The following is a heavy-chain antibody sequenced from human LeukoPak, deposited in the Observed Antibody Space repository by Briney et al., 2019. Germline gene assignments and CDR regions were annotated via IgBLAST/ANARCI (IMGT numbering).Heavy chain of an antibody. V-gene: IGHV3-21*01. D-gene: IGHD2-2*01. CDR2: ISSSSSNI. Sequence: KTGGSLRLSCAASGFTFSTYTMNWVRQAPGKGLEWVSSISSSSSNIYYADSVKGRFTISRGNAMNSVYLQMNSLRVEDTAVYYCARGYQRPDYWGQGTLITVSS. CDR1: GFTFSTYT. CDR3: ARGYQRPDY. J-gene: IGHJ4*02.